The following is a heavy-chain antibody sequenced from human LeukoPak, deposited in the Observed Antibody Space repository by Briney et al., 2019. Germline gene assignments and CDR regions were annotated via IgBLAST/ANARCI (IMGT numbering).Heavy chain of an antibody. Sequence: LETLSLTCAVYGGSFSGYYWSWIRQPPGKGLEWIGEINHSGSTNYNPSLKSRVTISVDTSKNQFSLKLSSVTAADTAVYYCAGEHLGVVVAARHAFDIWGQGTMVTVSS. CDR1: GGSFSGYY. J-gene: IGHJ3*02. CDR3: AGEHLGVVVAARHAFDI. CDR2: INHSGST. V-gene: IGHV4-34*01. D-gene: IGHD2-15*01.